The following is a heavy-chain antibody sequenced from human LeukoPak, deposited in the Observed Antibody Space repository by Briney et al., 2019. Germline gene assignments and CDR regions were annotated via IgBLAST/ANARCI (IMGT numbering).Heavy chain of an antibody. CDR3: ARDSPGAFDI. CDR1: GYTFTGYY. J-gene: IGHJ3*02. V-gene: IGHV1-69*05. CDR2: IIPIFGTA. Sequence: ASVKVSCKASGYTFTGYYMHWVRQAPGQGLEWMGGIIPIFGTANYAQKFQGRVTITTDESTSTAYMELSSLRSEDTAVYCCARDSPGAFDIWGQGTMVTVSS.